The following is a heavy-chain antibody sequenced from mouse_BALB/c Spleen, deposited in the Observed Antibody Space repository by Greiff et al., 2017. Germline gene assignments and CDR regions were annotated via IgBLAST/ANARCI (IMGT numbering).Heavy chain of an antibody. CDR3: ARSSDDY. V-gene: IGHV1-7*01. Sequence: QVQLQQSGAELAKPGASVKMSCKASGYTFTSYWMHWVKQRPGQGLEWIGYINPSTGYTEYNQKFKDKATLTADKSSSTAYMQLSSLTSEDSAVYYCARSSDDYWGQGTTRTVSS. J-gene: IGHJ2*01. CDR2: INPSTGYT. CDR1: GYTFTSYW.